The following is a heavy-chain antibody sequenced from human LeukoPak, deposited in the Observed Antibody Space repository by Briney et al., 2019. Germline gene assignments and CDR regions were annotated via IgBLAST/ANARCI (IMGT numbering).Heavy chain of an antibody. D-gene: IGHD2-2*02. Sequence: SETLSLTCTVSGGSISRGSYYWSWIRQPAGKGLEWLGRIYTSGSTNYNPSLKSGVTISVDTSKNQFSLKLSSVTAADTAVYYCARDPQGYCSSTSCYKYYYYYMDVWGKGTTVTVSS. J-gene: IGHJ6*03. CDR3: ARDPQGYCSSTSCYKYYYYYMDV. CDR2: IYTSGST. CDR1: GGSISRGSYY. V-gene: IGHV4-61*02.